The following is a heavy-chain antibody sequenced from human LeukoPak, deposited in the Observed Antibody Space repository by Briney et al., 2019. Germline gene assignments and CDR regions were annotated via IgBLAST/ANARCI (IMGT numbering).Heavy chain of an antibody. D-gene: IGHD1-26*01. J-gene: IGHJ5*01. CDR1: GFTFRDYW. Sequence: GGSLRLSCAASGFTFRDYWMHWIRQAPGKGLVWVSRIKGDGSRTIYADSVKGRFTISRDNAKNTLYLQMKGLRVEDTALYYCVRDWDHFDFDSWGQGTLVTVSS. V-gene: IGHV3-74*01. CDR2: IKGDGSRT. CDR3: VRDWDHFDFDS.